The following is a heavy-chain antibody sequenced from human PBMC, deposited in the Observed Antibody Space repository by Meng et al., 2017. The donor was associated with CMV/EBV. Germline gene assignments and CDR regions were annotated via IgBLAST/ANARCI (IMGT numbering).Heavy chain of an antibody. CDR3: ARGMEDY. D-gene: IGHD1-1*01. V-gene: IGHV3-21*01. J-gene: IGHJ4*02. CDR2: ISSSSSYI. Sequence: SLRLSCAVSGLTFSSYSMNGVRQAPGKGLEWVSSISSSSSYIYYADSVKGRFTISRDNAKNSLYLQMNSLRAEDTAVYYCARGMEDYWGQGTLVTVSS. CDR1: GLTFSSYS.